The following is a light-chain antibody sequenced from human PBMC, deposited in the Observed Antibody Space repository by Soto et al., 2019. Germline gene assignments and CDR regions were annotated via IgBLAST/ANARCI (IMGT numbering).Light chain of an antibody. Sequence: EIVLTQSPGTLPLSPGERATLSCRASQSVSSSYLAWYQQKPGRAPRLLIDGASSRATGIPDRFSGSGSGTDFTLTISSLEPEDLAVYYCQQYGSLVTFGQGTKVEIK. J-gene: IGKJ1*01. V-gene: IGKV3-20*01. CDR2: GAS. CDR1: QSVSSSY. CDR3: QQYGSLVT.